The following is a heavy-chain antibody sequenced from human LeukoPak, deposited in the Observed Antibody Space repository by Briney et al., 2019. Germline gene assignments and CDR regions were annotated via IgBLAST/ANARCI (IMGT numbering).Heavy chain of an antibody. CDR3: AKDQFPYDSSGCIDY. Sequence: GGSLRLSCAASGFTFSSYWMHWVRQAPGKGLVWVSRINSDGSSTSYADSVKGRFTISRDNAKNSLYLQMNSLRAEDTALYYCAKDQFPYDSSGCIDYWGQGTLVTVSS. J-gene: IGHJ4*02. V-gene: IGHV3-74*01. D-gene: IGHD3-22*01. CDR2: INSDGSST. CDR1: GFTFSSYW.